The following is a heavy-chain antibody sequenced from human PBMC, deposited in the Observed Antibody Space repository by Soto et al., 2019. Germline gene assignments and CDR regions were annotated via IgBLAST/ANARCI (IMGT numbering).Heavy chain of an antibody. CDR1: GGSISSYY. D-gene: IGHD3-3*01. Sequence: SETLSLTCTVSGGSISSYYWSWIRQPPGKGLEWIGYIYYSGSTNYNPSLKSRVTISVDTSKNQFSLKLSSVTAADTAVYYCARGLSYYDFWSGYYTQNWFDPWGQGTLVTVSS. V-gene: IGHV4-59*01. J-gene: IGHJ5*02. CDR3: ARGLSYYDFWSGYYTQNWFDP. CDR2: IYYSGST.